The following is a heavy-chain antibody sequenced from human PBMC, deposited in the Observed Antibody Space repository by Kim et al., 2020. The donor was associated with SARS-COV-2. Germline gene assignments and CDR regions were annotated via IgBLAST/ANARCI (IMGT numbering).Heavy chain of an antibody. CDR2: ISWNSGSI. D-gene: IGHD1-26*01. V-gene: IGHV3-9*01. Sequence: GGSLRLSCAASGFTFDDYAMHWVRQAPGKGLEWVSGISWNSGSIGYADSVKGRFTISRDNAKNSLYLQMNSLRAEDTALYYCAKDGGSYYFDYWGQGTLVTVSS. CDR1: GFTFDDYA. J-gene: IGHJ4*02. CDR3: AKDGGSYYFDY.